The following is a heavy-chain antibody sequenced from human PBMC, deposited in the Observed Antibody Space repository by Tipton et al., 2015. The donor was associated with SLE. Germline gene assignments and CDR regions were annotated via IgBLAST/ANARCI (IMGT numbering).Heavy chain of an antibody. Sequence: TLSLTCTVSGGSIGSGGYYWSWIRQHPGKGLEWIGNIYHSGSTFYNPSLKSRVTISVDTSKNQFSLKLSSVTAADTAVYYCAARRSGAFDIWGQGTMVTVSS. J-gene: IGHJ3*02. CDR2: IYHSGST. V-gene: IGHV4-30-2*02. CDR3: AARRSGAFDI. CDR1: GGSIGSGGYY. D-gene: IGHD6-19*01.